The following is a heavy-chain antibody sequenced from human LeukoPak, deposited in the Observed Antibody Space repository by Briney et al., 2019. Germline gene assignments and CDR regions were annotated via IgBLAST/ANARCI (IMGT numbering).Heavy chain of an antibody. CDR3: ARDYSSSLGYYYYYYMDV. CDR2: IYYSGST. D-gene: IGHD6-6*01. J-gene: IGHJ6*03. CDR1: GGSFSSHY. V-gene: IGHV4-59*11. Sequence: KPSETLSLTCTVSGGSFSSHYWSWIRQPPGKGLEWIGYIYYSGSTNYNPSLKSRVTISVDTSKNQFSLKLSSVTAADTAVYYCARDYSSSLGYYYYYYMDVWGKGTTVTVSS.